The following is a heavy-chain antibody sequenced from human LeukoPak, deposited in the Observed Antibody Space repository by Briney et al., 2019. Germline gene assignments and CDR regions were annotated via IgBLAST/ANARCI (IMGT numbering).Heavy chain of an antibody. CDR1: GFTVSDNY. D-gene: IGHD6-13*01. CDR2: MYSRGDT. CDR3: ARDAPQVPAAGVLAS. V-gene: IGHV3-53*01. J-gene: IGHJ5*02. Sequence: GGSLRLSCAASGFTVSDNYMSWVRQAPGKGLEWVSVMYSRGDTYYANSVKGRFTFSRDVSKNTLYLQMNGLRAEDTAMYYCARDAPQVPAAGVLASWGQGTLVIVSS.